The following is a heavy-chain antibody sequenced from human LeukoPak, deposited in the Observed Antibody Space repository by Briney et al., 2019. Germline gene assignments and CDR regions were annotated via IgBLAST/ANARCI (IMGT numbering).Heavy chain of an antibody. D-gene: IGHD3-10*01. Sequence: ASVKVSCKASGYTFTGYYMHWVRQAPGQGLEWMGWINPNSGGTNYAQKFQGRVTITRNTSISTAYMELSSLRSEDTAVYYCARGFGEAFDIWGQGTMVTVSS. J-gene: IGHJ3*02. CDR1: GYTFTGYY. CDR3: ARGFGEAFDI. V-gene: IGHV1-2*02. CDR2: INPNSGGT.